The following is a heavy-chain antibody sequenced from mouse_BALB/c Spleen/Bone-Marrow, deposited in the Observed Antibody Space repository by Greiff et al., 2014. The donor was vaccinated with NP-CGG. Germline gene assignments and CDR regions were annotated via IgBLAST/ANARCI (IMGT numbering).Heavy chain of an antibody. CDR2: IWAGGSP. V-gene: IGHV2-9*02. CDR1: GFSLTSYS. Sequence: VKLVESGPGLVAPSQSLSITCTVSGFSLTSYSVYWVRQPPGKGLEWLGVIWAGGSPNYNSALMSRLSISKDNSKSQVFLKMSSLQTDDTAMYYCARAFDYWGQGTTLTVSS. CDR3: ARAFDY. J-gene: IGHJ2*01.